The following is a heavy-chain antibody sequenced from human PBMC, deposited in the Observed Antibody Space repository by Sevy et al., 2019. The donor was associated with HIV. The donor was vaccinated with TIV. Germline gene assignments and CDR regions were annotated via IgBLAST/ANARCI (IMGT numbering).Heavy chain of an antibody. D-gene: IGHD6-13*01. CDR1: GFTFSSYA. J-gene: IGHJ4*02. CDR2: INAISSNI. Sequence: GGSLRLSCAASGFTFSSYAMNWVRQAPGKGLEWVSSINAISSNIYYADSVKGRFTISRDNAENSLYLQMNSVRAEDTAVYYCAKNTAAVGTGGFDHWGQGALVTVSS. CDR3: AKNTAAVGTGGFDH. V-gene: IGHV3-21*01.